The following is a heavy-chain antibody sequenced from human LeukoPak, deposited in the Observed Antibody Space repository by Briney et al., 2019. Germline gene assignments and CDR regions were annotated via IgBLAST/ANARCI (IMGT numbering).Heavy chain of an antibody. CDR3: ATSSGYSSGGY. D-gene: IGHD5-18*01. V-gene: IGHV1-69*04. Sequence: SVKVSCKASGYTFTTYGISWVRQAPGQGLEWMGRIIPILGIANYAQKFQGRVTITADKSTSTAYMELSSLRSEDTAVYYCATSSGYSSGGYWGQGTLVTVSS. J-gene: IGHJ4*02. CDR1: GYTFTTYG. CDR2: IIPILGIA.